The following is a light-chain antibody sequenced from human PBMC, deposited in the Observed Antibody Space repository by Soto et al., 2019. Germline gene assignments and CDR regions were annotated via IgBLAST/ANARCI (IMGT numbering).Light chain of an antibody. CDR2: RNN. CDR1: SSNIGRNY. J-gene: IGLJ2*01. V-gene: IGLV1-47*01. Sequence: QSVLTQPPSASGTPGQRVTISCSGSSSNIGRNYVYWYQQLPGTAPKLLLYRNNQRPSGVPDRFSGSKSGTSAYLAISGLRSEDEADYYCAAWDYSLSGVVFGGGTKLTVL. CDR3: AAWDYSLSGVV.